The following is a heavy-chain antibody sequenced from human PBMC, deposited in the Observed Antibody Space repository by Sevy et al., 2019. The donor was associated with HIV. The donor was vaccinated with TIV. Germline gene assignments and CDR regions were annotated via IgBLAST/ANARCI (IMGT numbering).Heavy chain of an antibody. D-gene: IGHD5-18*01. Sequence: GGSLRLSCAASGFTFSSYAMHWVRQAPGKGLEWVAVISYDGSNKYYEDSVKGRLPISRDNSKNTLYLQMNSLRAADTAVYYCARDISGYSYGYNLGYWGQGTLVTVSS. CDR2: ISYDGSNK. CDR3: ARDISGYSYGYNLGY. CDR1: GFTFSSYA. J-gene: IGHJ4*02. V-gene: IGHV3-30-3*01.